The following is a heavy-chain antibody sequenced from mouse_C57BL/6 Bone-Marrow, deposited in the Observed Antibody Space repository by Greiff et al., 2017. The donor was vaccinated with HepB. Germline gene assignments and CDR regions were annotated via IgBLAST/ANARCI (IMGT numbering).Heavy chain of an antibody. V-gene: IGHV1-50*01. CDR2: IDPSDSYT. CDR1: GYTFTSYW. Sequence: QVQLQQPGAELVKPGASVKLSCKASGYTFTSYWMQWVKQRPGQGLEWIGEIDPSDSYTNYNQKFKGKATLTVDTSSSTAYMQLSSLTSEDSAVYYCASEGLRGFAYWGQGTLVTVSA. D-gene: IGHD2-4*01. J-gene: IGHJ3*01. CDR3: ASEGLRGFAY.